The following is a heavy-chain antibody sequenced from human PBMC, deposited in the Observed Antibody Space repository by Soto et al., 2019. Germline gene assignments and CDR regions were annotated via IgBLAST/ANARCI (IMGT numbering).Heavy chain of an antibody. CDR2: IWYDGSNK. CDR1: GFTFSSYG. D-gene: IGHD3-10*01. V-gene: IGHV3-33*01. CDR3: ARDTGRALDY. Sequence: QVQLVESGGGVVQPGRSLRLSCAASGFTFSSYGMHWVRQAPGKGLEWVAVIWYDGSNKYYADSVKGRFTISRDKSKNTLNLQMNSLRAEDTAVYYCARDTGRALDYWGQGTLVTVSS. J-gene: IGHJ4*02.